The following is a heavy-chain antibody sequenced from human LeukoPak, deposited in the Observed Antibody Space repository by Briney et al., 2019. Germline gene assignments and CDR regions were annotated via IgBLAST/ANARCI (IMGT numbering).Heavy chain of an antibody. D-gene: IGHD2-15*01. V-gene: IGHV3-74*01. CDR2: INSDGTST. J-gene: IGHJ6*02. CDR1: AFTFNTYY. Sequence: GGSLRLSCAASAFTFNTYYMHWVRHAPGKGLVWVSRINSDGTSTSYADSVKGRFSVSRDNAKNTLYLQMKSLRAEDTAVYYCARPTGYCSGGTCRRAHYYYGMDVWGQGTTVTVSS. CDR3: ARPTGYCSGGTCRRAHYYYGMDV.